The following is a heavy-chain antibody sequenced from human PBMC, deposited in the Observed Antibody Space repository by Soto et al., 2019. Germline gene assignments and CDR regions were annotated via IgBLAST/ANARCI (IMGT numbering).Heavy chain of an antibody. CDR3: ARGWSSSQGDDAFDI. D-gene: IGHD6-13*01. J-gene: IGHJ3*02. CDR1: GYTFTSYD. Sequence: EASVKVSCKASGYTFTSYDINWVRQATGQGLEWMGWMNPNSDNTGYAQKFQGRVTMTRNTSISTAYMELSSLRSEDTAVYYCARGWSSSQGDDAFDIWGQGTMVTVSS. V-gene: IGHV1-8*01. CDR2: MNPNSDNT.